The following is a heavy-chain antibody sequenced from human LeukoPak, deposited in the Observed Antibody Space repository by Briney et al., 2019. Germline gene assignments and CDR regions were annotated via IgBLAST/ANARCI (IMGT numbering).Heavy chain of an antibody. J-gene: IGHJ5*02. D-gene: IGHD6-19*01. V-gene: IGHV4-4*02. Sequence: PSETLSLTCAVSGGSISSSNWWSWVRQPPGKGLEWIGEIYHSGSTNYNPSLKSRVTISVDKSKNQFSLKLSSVTAADTAVYYCARDKTSGWYVEGTRHSNWFDPWGQGTLVTVSS. CDR2: IYHSGST. CDR3: ARDKTSGWYVEGTRHSNWFDP. CDR1: GGSISSSNW.